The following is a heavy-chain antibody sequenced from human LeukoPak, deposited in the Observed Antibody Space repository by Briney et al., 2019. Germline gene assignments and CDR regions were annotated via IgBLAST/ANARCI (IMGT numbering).Heavy chain of an antibody. CDR2: IYYSGST. Sequence: SETLSLTCTVSGGSISSYYWSWIRQPPGKGLEWIGYIYYSGSTNYNPSLKSRVTISVDTSKNQFSLKLSLVTAADTAVYYCARKAVGATGAFDIWGQGTMVTVSS. CDR3: ARKAVGATGAFDI. CDR1: GGSISSYY. D-gene: IGHD1-26*01. J-gene: IGHJ3*02. V-gene: IGHV4-59*08.